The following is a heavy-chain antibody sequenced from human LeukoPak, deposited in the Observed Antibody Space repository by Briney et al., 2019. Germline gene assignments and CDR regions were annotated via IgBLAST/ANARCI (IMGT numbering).Heavy chain of an antibody. CDR1: GFTFGSYA. Sequence: PGGSLRLSCAAAGFTFGSYAMSWVRQAPGKGLEWVSGISFSGGSTYYADSVKGRFNISRHNSNNTLYLQMNSLRADDTAVYYCANPGLHMAAYYYYMDVWGKGTTVTVSS. CDR3: ANPGLHMAAYYYYMDV. J-gene: IGHJ6*03. D-gene: IGHD6-6*01. CDR2: ISFSGGST. V-gene: IGHV3-23*01.